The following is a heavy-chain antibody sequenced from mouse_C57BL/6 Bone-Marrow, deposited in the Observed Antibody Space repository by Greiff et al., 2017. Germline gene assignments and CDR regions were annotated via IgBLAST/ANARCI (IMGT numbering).Heavy chain of an antibody. CDR1: GFTFSSYA. CDR3: ARERRLRRVMDY. CDR2: LSDGGSYT. Sequence: EVHLVESGGGLVKPGGSLKLSCAASGFTFSSYAMSWVRQTPEKRLEWVATLSDGGSYTYYPDNVKGRFTISRDNAKNNLYLQMSHLKSEDTARYYCARERRLRRVMDYWGQGNSVTVSS. J-gene: IGHJ4*01. V-gene: IGHV5-4*01. D-gene: IGHD2-4*01.